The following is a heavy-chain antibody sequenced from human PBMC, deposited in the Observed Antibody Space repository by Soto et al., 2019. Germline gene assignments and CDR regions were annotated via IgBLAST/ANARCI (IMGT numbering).Heavy chain of an antibody. CDR2: ITNNGGST. CDR3: ARAGYSSGWYDY. Sequence: GGSLRLSCSASGFTFSNYAIHWVRQAPGKGLEYVAAITNNGGSTKYADSVKGRFTISRDNSKNTLYLQMNSLRAEDTAVYYCARAGYSSGWYDYWGQGTLVTVSS. CDR1: GFTFSNYA. D-gene: IGHD6-19*01. J-gene: IGHJ4*02. V-gene: IGHV3-64*04.